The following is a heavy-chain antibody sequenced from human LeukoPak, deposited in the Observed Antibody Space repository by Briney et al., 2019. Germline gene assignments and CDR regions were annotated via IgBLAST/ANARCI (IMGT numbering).Heavy chain of an antibody. CDR2: ISYDGSNK. CDR3: ARDSYNYDSSGIDH. V-gene: IGHV3-30-3*01. D-gene: IGHD3-22*01. J-gene: IGHJ4*02. CDR1: GFTFSSYA. Sequence: GRSLRPSCAASGFTFSSYAMHWVRQAPGKGLEWVAVISYDGSNKYYADSVKGRFTISRDNSKNTLYLQMNSLRAEDTAVYYCARDSYNYDSSGIDHWGQGTLVTVSS.